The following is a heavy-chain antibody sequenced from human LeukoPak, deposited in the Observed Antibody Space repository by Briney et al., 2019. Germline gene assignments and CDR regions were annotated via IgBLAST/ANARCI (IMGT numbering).Heavy chain of an antibody. Sequence: SQTLSLTCAISGDSVSSNSAAWTWIRQSPSRGLEWLGRTYYRSRWFNDYAVSVRSRITINPDTSRNQFSLQLNSVTPEDTAIYYCAGSIAAAGSFDYWGQGTLVTVSS. CDR3: AGSIAAAGSFDY. D-gene: IGHD6-13*01. CDR1: GDSVSSNSAA. J-gene: IGHJ4*02. CDR2: TYYRSRWFN. V-gene: IGHV6-1*01.